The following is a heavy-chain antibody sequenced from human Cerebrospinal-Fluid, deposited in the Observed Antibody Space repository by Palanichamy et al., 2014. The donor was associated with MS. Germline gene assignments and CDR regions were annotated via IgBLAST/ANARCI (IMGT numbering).Heavy chain of an antibody. CDR2: IYWDDDK. D-gene: IGHD6-13*01. CDR1: GFSLSSNGVG. Sequence: ITLEESGPARVKPTQALALTCTFSGFSLSSNGVGVGWIRQPPGKALEWLAFIYWDDDKRYSPSLKTRLTITKDTPKSQVALIMTNLDPMDTGTYYCAHRRPGSGSWNSGVFDYWGQGTLVTVSS. V-gene: IGHV2-5*02. J-gene: IGHJ4*02. CDR3: AHRRPGSGSWNSGVFDY.